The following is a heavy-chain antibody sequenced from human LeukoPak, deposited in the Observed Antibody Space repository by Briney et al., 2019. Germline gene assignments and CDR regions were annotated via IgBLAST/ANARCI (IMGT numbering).Heavy chain of an antibody. CDR2: VSGGGGTT. Sequence: GGSLRLSCAASGFTFSSYAMSWVRQAPGKGLEWVSTVSGGGGTTYYADSVKGRFTISRDNSKNTLFLQMNSLRAEDTAIYYCAKEYGHTYGEFDYWGQGTLVTVSS. CDR3: AKEYGHTYGEFDY. J-gene: IGHJ4*02. V-gene: IGHV3-23*01. CDR1: GFTFSSYA. D-gene: IGHD7-27*01.